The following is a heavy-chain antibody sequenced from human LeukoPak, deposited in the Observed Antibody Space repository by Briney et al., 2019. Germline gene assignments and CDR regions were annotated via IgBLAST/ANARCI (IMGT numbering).Heavy chain of an antibody. Sequence: GGSLRLSCAASGFTFSSYSMNWVRQAPGKGLEWVSSISSSSSYIYYADSVKGRFTISRDNAKNSLYLQMNSLRAEDTAEYYCASERPSSSWYDYWGQGTLVTVSS. CDR1: GFTFSSYS. V-gene: IGHV3-21*01. CDR3: ASERPSSSWYDY. CDR2: ISSSSSYI. D-gene: IGHD6-13*01. J-gene: IGHJ4*02.